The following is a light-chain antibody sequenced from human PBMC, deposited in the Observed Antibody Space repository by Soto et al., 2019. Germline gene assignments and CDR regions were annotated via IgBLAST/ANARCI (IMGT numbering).Light chain of an antibody. Sequence: QSAVTQPASVSGSPGQSITISCTGTSSDVGSYNLVSWYQQHPGKAPKLMIYEVSKRPSGVSNRFSGSKSGNTASLTISGLQAEDEADYYCCSYAGSSTYVFGTGTKVT. J-gene: IGLJ1*01. CDR3: CSYAGSSTYV. V-gene: IGLV2-23*02. CDR2: EVS. CDR1: SSDVGSYNL.